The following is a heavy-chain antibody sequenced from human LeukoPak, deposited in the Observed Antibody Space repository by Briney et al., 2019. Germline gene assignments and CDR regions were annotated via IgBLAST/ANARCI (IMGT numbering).Heavy chain of an antibody. J-gene: IGHJ6*03. Sequence: GGSLRLSCAASGFTFSSYWMSWVRQAPGKGLEWVANIKQDGSEKYYVDSVKGRFTISRDNAKNSLYLQMNSLRAEDTAVYYCARDQSSFYFTAMVLRDYYYMDVWGKGTTVTVSS. V-gene: IGHV3-7*01. D-gene: IGHD5-18*01. CDR2: IKQDGSEK. CDR1: GFTFSSYW. CDR3: ARDQSSFYFTAMVLRDYYYMDV.